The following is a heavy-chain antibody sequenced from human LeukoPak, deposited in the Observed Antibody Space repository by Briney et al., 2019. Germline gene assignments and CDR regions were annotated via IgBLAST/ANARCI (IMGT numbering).Heavy chain of an antibody. J-gene: IGHJ4*02. CDR3: AKSGGYGLSEY. Sequence: SETLSLTCAVSGASISGSGYYRGWIRQPPGKGLEWIGNIYSSGSTYYNASLQSRVTISIDTSKNQFSLRLNSVTAADTAMYYCAKSGGYGLSEYWGQETGVSVSS. CDR2: IYSSGST. CDR1: GASISGSGYY. V-gene: IGHV4-39*01. D-gene: IGHD1-26*01.